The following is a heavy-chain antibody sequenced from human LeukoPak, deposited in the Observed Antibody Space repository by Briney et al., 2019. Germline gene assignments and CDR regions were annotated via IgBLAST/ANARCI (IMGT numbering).Heavy chain of an antibody. J-gene: IGHJ4*02. D-gene: IGHD2-2*01. Sequence: GGSLRLSCAASGFTFSDYYMSWIRQAPGKGLEWVSYISSSGSTIYYADSVKGRFTISRDNAKNSLYLQMNSLRAEDTAVYYCTSSNTWRNFDYWGQGTLVTVSS. CDR3: TSSNTWRNFDY. V-gene: IGHV3-11*04. CDR1: GFTFSDYY. CDR2: ISSSGSTI.